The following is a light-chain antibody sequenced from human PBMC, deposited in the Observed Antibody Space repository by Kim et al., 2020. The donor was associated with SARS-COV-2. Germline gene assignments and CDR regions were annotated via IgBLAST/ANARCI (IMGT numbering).Light chain of an antibody. CDR3: SAWDSSLSAWV. J-gene: IGLJ3*02. Sequence: LTQPPSVSKGLRQTATLTCTGNSNNVGNEGAAWLQQHQGHPPKLLSYRNNNRPSGISERLSASRSGNTASLTITGLQPEDEADYYCSAWDSSLSAWVFVGGTQLTVL. CDR1: SNNVGNEG. CDR2: RNN. V-gene: IGLV10-54*01.